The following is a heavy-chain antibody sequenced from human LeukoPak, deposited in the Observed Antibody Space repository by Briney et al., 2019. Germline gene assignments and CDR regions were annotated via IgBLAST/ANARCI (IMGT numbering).Heavy chain of an antibody. CDR2: INPSGGST. Sequence: GAPVKVSCKASGYTFTSYYMHWVRQAPGQGLEWMGIINPSGGSTSYAQKFQGRVTMTRDTSTSTVYMELSSLRSEDTAVYYCARELLWFGEPEYYFDYWGQGTLVTVSS. J-gene: IGHJ4*02. V-gene: IGHV1-46*01. CDR3: ARELLWFGEPEYYFDY. CDR1: GYTFTSYY. D-gene: IGHD3-10*01.